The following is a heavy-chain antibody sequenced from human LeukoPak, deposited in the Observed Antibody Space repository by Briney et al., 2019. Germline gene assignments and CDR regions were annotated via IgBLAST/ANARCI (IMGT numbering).Heavy chain of an antibody. CDR2: ISYDGSNK. CDR1: GFTFSSYG. V-gene: IGHV3-30*18. J-gene: IGHJ4*02. CDR3: AKGVAVAGTYFDY. Sequence: PGGSLRLSCAASGFTFSSYGMHWVRQAPGKGLEWVAVISYDGSNKYYADSVKGRFTISRDNSKNTLYLQMNSLRAEDTAVYYCAKGVAVAGTYFDYWGQGTLVTVSS. D-gene: IGHD6-19*01.